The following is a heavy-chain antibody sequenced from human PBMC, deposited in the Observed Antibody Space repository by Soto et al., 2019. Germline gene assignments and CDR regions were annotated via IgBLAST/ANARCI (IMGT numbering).Heavy chain of an antibody. J-gene: IGHJ4*02. D-gene: IGHD3-22*01. CDR2: IIPIFGTA. CDR3: AREGPEYDSSGYYYYFDY. CDR1: GGTFSSYA. Sequence: GASVKVSCKASGGTFSSYAISWVRQAPGQGLEWMGGIIPIFGTANYAQKFQGRVTITADESTSTAYMELSSLRAEDTAVYYCAREGPEYDSSGYYYYFDYWGQGTLVTVSS. V-gene: IGHV1-69*13.